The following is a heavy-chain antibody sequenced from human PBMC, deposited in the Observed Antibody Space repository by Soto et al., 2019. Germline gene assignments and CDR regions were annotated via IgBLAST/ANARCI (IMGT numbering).Heavy chain of an antibody. Sequence: QVQLVQSGAEVKKPGASVKVSCKASGYTFTSYYMHWVRQAPGQGLEWMGIINPSGGSTSYAQKFQGRVTMTRDTSTSTVYMELSSLRSEDTAVYYCARDLHDYGDSTWRRYDYWGQGTLVTVSS. V-gene: IGHV1-46*01. CDR3: ARDLHDYGDSTWRRYDY. CDR2: INPSGGST. J-gene: IGHJ4*02. CDR1: GYTFTSYY. D-gene: IGHD4-17*01.